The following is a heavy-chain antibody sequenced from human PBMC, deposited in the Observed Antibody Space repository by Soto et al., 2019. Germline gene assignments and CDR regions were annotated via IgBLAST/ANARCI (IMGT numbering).Heavy chain of an antibody. V-gene: IGHV4-59*01. CDR2: IYYGGST. CDR3: ASLDYYDSSGYYPGYFDY. J-gene: IGHJ4*02. D-gene: IGHD3-22*01. CDR1: GGSISSYY. Sequence: SETLSLTCTVSGGSISSYYWSWIRQPPGKGLEWIGYIYYGGSTNYNPSLKSRVTISVDTSKNQFSLKLSSVTAADTAVYYCASLDYYDSSGYYPGYFDYWGQGTLVTVSS.